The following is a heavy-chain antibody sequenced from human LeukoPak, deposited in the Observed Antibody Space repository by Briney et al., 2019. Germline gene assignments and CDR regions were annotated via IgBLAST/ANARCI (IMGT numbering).Heavy chain of an antibody. V-gene: IGHV1-24*01. CDR1: DYTLTELH. Sequence: ASVTVSCKVPDYTLTELHMYWVRQTPGKGLEWMGGFGPDDSETIYAQNFQGRVTMTEDTSTDTAYMELSSLKSDDTAVYYCAADRKIVGTTGAYVFWGQGTLVTVSS. CDR3: AADRKIVGTTGAYVF. J-gene: IGHJ4*02. CDR2: FGPDDSET. D-gene: IGHD1-26*01.